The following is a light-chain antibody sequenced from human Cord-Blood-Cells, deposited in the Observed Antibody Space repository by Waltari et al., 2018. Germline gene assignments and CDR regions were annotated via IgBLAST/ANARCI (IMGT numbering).Light chain of an antibody. J-gene: IGKJ1*01. V-gene: IGKV3-20*01. CDR2: GAS. CDR1: QSVSSSY. CDR3: QQYGSSQWT. Sequence: ELVLTQSPGTLSLSPGESATLSCRASQSVSSSYLAWYQQKPGQAPRLLIYGASSRATGIPDRFSGSGSGTDFTLTISRLEPEDFAVYYCQQYGSSQWTFGQGTKVEIK.